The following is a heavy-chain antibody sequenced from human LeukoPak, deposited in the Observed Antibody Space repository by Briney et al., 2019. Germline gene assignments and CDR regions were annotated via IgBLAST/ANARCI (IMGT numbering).Heavy chain of an antibody. Sequence: SQTLSLTCTVSGGSISSGSYSWSWIRQPAGKGLEWIGRIYTSGSTNYNPSLKSRVTISVDTSKNQFSLKLSSVTAADTAVYYCAREYCSSTSCYSDYYYMDVWGKGTTVTVSS. CDR3: AREYCSSTSCYSDYYYMDV. CDR2: IYTSGST. D-gene: IGHD2-2*01. CDR1: GGSISSGSYS. V-gene: IGHV4-61*02. J-gene: IGHJ6*03.